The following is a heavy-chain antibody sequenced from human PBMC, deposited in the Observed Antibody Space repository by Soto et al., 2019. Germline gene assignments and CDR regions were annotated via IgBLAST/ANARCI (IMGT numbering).Heavy chain of an antibody. CDR2: IYYSGST. CDR1: GGSISSGGYY. J-gene: IGHJ4*02. Sequence: QVQLQESGPGLMKPSQTLSLTCTVSGGSISSGGYYWSWIRQHPGKGLEWIGYIYYSGSTYYNPSLKSRVTISVDTSKNQFSLKLSSVTAADTAVYYCAREGAMITFGGALSIWGQGTLVTVSS. D-gene: IGHD3-16*01. V-gene: IGHV4-31*03. CDR3: AREGAMITFGGALSI.